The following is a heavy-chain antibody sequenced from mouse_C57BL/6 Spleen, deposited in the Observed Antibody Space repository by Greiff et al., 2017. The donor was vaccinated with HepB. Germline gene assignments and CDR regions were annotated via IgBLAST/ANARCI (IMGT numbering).Heavy chain of an antibody. Sequence: EVMLVESGGGLVKPGGSLKLSCAASGFTFSSYAMSWVRQTPEKRLEGGETSSEGGSFTYYPDNVKGRFTISRDNAKNNLYLQMSHLKSEDTAMYYCARRGIDYGYDRWYFDVWGTGTTVTVSS. V-gene: IGHV5-4*03. CDR2: SSEGGSFT. J-gene: IGHJ1*03. CDR3: ARRGIDYGYDRWYFDV. CDR1: GFTFSSYA. D-gene: IGHD2-2*01.